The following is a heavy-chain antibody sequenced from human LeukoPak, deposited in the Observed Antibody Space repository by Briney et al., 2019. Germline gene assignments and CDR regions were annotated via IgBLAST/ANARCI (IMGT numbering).Heavy chain of an antibody. CDR1: VFTVSSNY. Sequence: GGSLRLSCAASVFTVSSNYMSWVRQAPGKGLEWVSVIYSGGSTYYADSVKGRFTISRDNSKNTLYLQMNSLRAEDTAVYYCARDGYYYDSSGYYYPTFDYWGQGTLVTVSS. J-gene: IGHJ4*02. D-gene: IGHD3-22*01. V-gene: IGHV3-66*01. CDR3: ARDGYYYDSSGYYYPTFDY. CDR2: IYSGGST.